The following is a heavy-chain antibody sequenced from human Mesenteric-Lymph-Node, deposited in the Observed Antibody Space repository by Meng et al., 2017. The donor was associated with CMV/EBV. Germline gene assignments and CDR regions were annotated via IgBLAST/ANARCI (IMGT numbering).Heavy chain of an antibody. Sequence: GESLKISCAASGFTFSSYGIHWVRQAPGKGLEWVSLIWYDGSNKYYAGAVRGRFTISRDNSKNTLYLQMNSLRAEDTAVYYCAREYCTSTSCYKAIDPWRQGTLVTVSS. CDR3: AREYCTSTSCYKAIDP. D-gene: IGHD2-2*02. V-gene: IGHV3-33*01. J-gene: IGHJ5*02. CDR2: IWYDGSNK. CDR1: GFTFSSYG.